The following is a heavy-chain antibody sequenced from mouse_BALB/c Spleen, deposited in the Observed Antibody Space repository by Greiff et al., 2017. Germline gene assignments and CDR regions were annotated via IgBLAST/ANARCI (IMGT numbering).Heavy chain of an antibody. Sequence: VKLMESGAELAKPGASVKMSCKASGYTFTSYWMHWVKQRPGQGLEWIGYINPSTGYTEYNQKLKDKATLTADKSSSTAYMQLSSLTSEDSAVYYCARKGARGGSGAMDDWGQGTSVTVSS. CDR2: INPSTGYT. CDR3: ARKGARGGSGAMDD. D-gene: IGHD3-1*01. V-gene: IGHV1-7*01. J-gene: IGHJ4*01. CDR1: GYTFTSYW.